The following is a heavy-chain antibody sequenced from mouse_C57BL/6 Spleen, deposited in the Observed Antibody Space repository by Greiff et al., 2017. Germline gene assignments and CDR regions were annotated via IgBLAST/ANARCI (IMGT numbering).Heavy chain of an antibody. D-gene: IGHD3-2*02. Sequence: VQLQQSGPELVKPGASVKISCKASGYSFTGYYMNWVKQSPEKSLEWIGEINPSTGGTTYNQKFKAKATLTVDKSSSTAYMQLKSLTSEDSAVYYCARWLRYFDYWGQGTTLTVSS. V-gene: IGHV1-42*01. CDR2: INPSTGGT. CDR1: GYSFTGYY. J-gene: IGHJ2*01. CDR3: ARWLRYFDY.